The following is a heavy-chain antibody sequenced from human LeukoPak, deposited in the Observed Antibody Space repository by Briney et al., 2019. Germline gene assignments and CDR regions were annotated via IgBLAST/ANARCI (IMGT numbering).Heavy chain of an antibody. CDR1: GGSISSSRFY. V-gene: IGHV4-39*01. CDR3: ARHDYSNYAWFDP. J-gene: IGHJ5*02. D-gene: IGHD4-11*01. CDR2: MSYSGNT. Sequence: SETLSLTCSVSGGSISSSRFYWGWIRQPPGKGLEWVASMSYSGNTYYNPSLKSRLTISVGPSKGQLSLKMTSVIAADTAVYYCARHDYSNYAWFDPWGQGTLVTVSS.